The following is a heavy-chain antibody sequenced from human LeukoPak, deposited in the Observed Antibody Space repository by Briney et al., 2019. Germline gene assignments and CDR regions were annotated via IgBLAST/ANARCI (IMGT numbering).Heavy chain of an antibody. CDR1: GGTFSSYA. V-gene: IGHV1-69*13. CDR3: ASLDTGSVWD. CDR2: IIPIFGTA. J-gene: IGHJ4*02. Sequence: SVKVSCKASGGTFSSYAISWVRQAPGQGLEWMGGIIPIFGTANYAQKFQGRVTITADESTSIAYMELSSLRSEDTAVYYCASLDTGSVWDWGQGTLVTVSS. D-gene: IGHD2-8*02.